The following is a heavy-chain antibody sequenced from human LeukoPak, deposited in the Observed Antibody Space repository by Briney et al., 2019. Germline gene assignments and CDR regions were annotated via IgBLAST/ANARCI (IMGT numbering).Heavy chain of an antibody. V-gene: IGHV1-18*01. CDR3: ARPYYDSSAPPYDY. J-gene: IGHJ4*02. CDR1: GYTFASYG. CDR2: ISAYNGNT. D-gene: IGHD3-22*01. Sequence: ASVKVSCKASGYTFASYGISWVRQAPGQGLEWMGWISAYNGNTNYAQKLQGRVTMTTDTSTSTAYMELRSLRSDDTAVYYCARPYYDSSAPPYDYWGQGTLVTVSS.